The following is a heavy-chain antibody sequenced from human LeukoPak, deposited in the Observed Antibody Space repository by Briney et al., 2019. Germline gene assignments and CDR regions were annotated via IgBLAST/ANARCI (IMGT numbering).Heavy chain of an antibody. J-gene: IGHJ4*02. Sequence: GGSLRLSCAASGFTFSSYWMSWVRQAPGKGLEWVANIKKDGSEKYYVDSVEGRFTISRDNTKNSLYLQMNSLRAEDTAVYYCARGQLVQDYWGQGTLVTVSS. CDR3: ARGQLVQDY. V-gene: IGHV3-7*03. CDR2: IKKDGSEK. CDR1: GFTFSSYW. D-gene: IGHD6-13*01.